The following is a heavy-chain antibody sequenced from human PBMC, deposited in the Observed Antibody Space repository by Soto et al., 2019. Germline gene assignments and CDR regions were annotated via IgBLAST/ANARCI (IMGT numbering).Heavy chain of an antibody. D-gene: IGHD6-19*01. CDR3: ARGRSGWEYYFDY. V-gene: IGHV4-59*01. CDR2: IYYSGST. Sequence: PSETLSLTCTVSGGSISSYYWSWIRQPPGKGLEWIGYIYYSGSTNYNPSLKSRVTISVDTSKNQFSLKLSSVTAADTAVYYCARGRSGWEYYFDYWGQGTLVTVSS. J-gene: IGHJ4*02. CDR1: GGSISSYY.